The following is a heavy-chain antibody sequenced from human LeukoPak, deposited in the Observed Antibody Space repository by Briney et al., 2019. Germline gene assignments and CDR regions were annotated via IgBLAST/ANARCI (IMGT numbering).Heavy chain of an antibody. CDR1: GYTFTGYY. J-gene: IGHJ6*02. D-gene: IGHD2-2*01. CDR2: INPNSGGT. Sequence: PSVKVSCKASGYTFTGYYMHWVRQAPGQGLEWMGWINPNSGGTNYAQKFQGRVTMTRDTSISTAYMELSRLRSDDTAVYYCARDSYCSSTSCYRESYYGMDVWGQGTTVTVSS. V-gene: IGHV1-2*02. CDR3: ARDSYCSSTSCYRESYYGMDV.